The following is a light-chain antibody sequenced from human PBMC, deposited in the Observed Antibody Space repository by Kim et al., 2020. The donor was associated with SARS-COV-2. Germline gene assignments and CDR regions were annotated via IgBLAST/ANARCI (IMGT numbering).Light chain of an antibody. Sequence: SVGDRVTITFRASQSISNWLAWYQQKPGKAPKLLIYKASSFESGVPSRFSVSGSGTEFSLTISSLQPDDFATYYCLQYNSYSPWTFGPGTKVDIK. CDR3: LQYNSYSPWT. CDR2: KAS. V-gene: IGKV1-5*03. CDR1: QSISNW. J-gene: IGKJ1*01.